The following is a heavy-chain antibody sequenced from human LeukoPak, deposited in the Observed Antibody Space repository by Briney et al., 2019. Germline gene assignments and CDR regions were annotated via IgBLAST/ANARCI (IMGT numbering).Heavy chain of an antibody. J-gene: IGHJ4*02. V-gene: IGHV3-21*05. CDR2: INTDSSDI. D-gene: IGHD2-2*01. CDR1: GFTFSRYA. Sequence: GGSLRLSCAASGFTFSRYAMNWVRQAPGKGLEWVSYINTDSSDIHYADSVKGRFTISRDNARNTLYLQLSSLRAEDSAVYYCARDTFQPGLIDSWGQGTLVTVSS. CDR3: ARDTFQPGLIDS.